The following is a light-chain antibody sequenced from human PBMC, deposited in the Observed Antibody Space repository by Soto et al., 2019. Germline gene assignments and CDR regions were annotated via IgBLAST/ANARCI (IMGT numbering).Light chain of an antibody. CDR2: DVS. V-gene: IGLV2-14*01. J-gene: IGLJ2*01. Sequence: QSALTQPASVSGSPGQSITISCTGTSSDVGGYNSVSWYQQHPGKAPKRMIYDVSNRPLGVSNRFSGSKSGNTASLTISGLQAEDEADYYCSSYTSSSTRVFGGGTKLTVL. CDR1: SSDVGGYNS. CDR3: SSYTSSSTRV.